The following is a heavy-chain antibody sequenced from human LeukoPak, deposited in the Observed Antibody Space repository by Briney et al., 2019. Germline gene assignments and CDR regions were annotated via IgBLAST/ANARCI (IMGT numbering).Heavy chain of an antibody. V-gene: IGHV1-2*02. CDR3: AREGRNYDGFDY. CDR1: GYTFTGYY. D-gene: IGHD1-7*01. CDR2: INPNSGGT. J-gene: IGHJ4*02. Sequence: ASVKVSCKTSGYTFTGYYIHWVRQAPGQGLEWMGYINPNSGGTNYAQKFQGRVTMTRDTSISTAYMEMSRLRSDDTAVYYCAREGRNYDGFDYWGQGTLVTVSS.